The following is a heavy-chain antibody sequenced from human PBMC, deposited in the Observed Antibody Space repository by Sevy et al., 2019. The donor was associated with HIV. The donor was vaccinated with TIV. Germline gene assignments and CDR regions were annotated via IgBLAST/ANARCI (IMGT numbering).Heavy chain of an antibody. CDR2: ISYDGSSH. CDR3: ARDAGYSTDWYPSDY. CDR1: EFMFSTYA. D-gene: IGHD6-19*01. V-gene: IGHV3-30-3*01. J-gene: IGHJ4*02. Sequence: GGSLRLSCAASEFMFSTYAMHWVRQAPGKGLEWVAVISYDGSSHYYAVSVKGRFTISRDNSKNTLFLQMNSLRLEDTAFHYCARDAGYSTDWYPSDYWGQGTLVTVSS.